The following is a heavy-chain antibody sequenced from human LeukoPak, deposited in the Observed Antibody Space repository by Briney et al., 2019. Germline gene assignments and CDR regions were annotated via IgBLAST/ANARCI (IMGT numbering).Heavy chain of an antibody. D-gene: IGHD2-2*01. CDR1: NGAITGYY. V-gene: IGHV4-59*12. CDR3: ARGYSTSWTYYFDY. CDR2: ILYSGNT. Sequence: SETLSLTCTVSNGAITGYYWGWIRQPPGKGLEWIGHILYSGNTNYNPSLKSRVTISVDTSKNPFSLKLNSVTAADTAVYYCARGYSTSWTYYFDYWGQGALVTVSS. J-gene: IGHJ4*02.